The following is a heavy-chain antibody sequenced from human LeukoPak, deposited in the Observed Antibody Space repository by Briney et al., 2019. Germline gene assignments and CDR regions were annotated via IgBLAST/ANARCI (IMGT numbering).Heavy chain of an antibody. V-gene: IGHV3-11*01. D-gene: IGHD1/OR15-1a*01. CDR2: ISGSGSNI. CDR1: GFTFSDYY. CDR3: AGGTRSTFWQAGY. Sequence: GGSLRLSCAASGFTFSDYYMSWIRQAPGKGLEWVSFISGSGSNIYYAGSVKGRFAISRDNAKNSLYLQMNSLRAEDTALYYCAGGTRSTFWQAGYWGQGTLVTVSS. J-gene: IGHJ4*02.